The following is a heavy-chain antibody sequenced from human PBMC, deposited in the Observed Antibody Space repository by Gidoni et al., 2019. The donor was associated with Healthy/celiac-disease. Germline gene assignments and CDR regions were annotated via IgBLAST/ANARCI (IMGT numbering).Heavy chain of an antibody. CDR1: GGSFSGYY. CDR2: INHSGST. CDR3: ARARAAAGDY. V-gene: IGHV4-34*01. D-gene: IGHD6-13*01. Sequence: QVQLQQWGAGLLKPSETLSLTCAVYGGSFSGYYWSWIRQPPGKGLEWIGEINHSGSTNYNPSLKSRVTISVDTSKNQFSLKLSSVTAADTAVYYCARARAAAGDYWGQGTLVTVSS. J-gene: IGHJ4*02.